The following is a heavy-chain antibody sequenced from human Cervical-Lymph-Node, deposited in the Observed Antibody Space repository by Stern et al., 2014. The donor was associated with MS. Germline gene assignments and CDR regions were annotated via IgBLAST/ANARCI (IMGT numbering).Heavy chain of an antibody. CDR3: VKDVDSSIAVSFDY. D-gene: IGHD6-19*01. CDR2: ISWNSGAI. V-gene: IGHV3-9*01. J-gene: IGHJ4*02. CDR1: GFKFDDHA. Sequence: EVQLVESGGGLVQPGGSLRISCAASGFKFDDHAMQWGRPSPAKGLEVVAGISWNSGAIAYSASVKCRFTISRDNAKNSLFLQMNSLRPEDTALYYCVKDVDSSIAVSFDYWGQGTQVTVSP.